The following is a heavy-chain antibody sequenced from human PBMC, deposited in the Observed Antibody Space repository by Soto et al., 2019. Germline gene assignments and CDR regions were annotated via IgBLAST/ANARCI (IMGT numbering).Heavy chain of an antibody. CDR3: ARDYYDSSGYYYFDY. CDR1: GGTFSSYA. D-gene: IGHD3-22*01. CDR2: IIPIFGTA. Sequence: QVQLVQSGAEVKKPGSSVKVSCKASGGTFSSYAISWVRQAPGQGLEWMGGIIPIFGTANYAQKFQGRVTITADESTSTDYMELSSLRSEDTAVYYCARDYYDSSGYYYFDYWGQGTLVTVSS. J-gene: IGHJ4*02. V-gene: IGHV1-69*01.